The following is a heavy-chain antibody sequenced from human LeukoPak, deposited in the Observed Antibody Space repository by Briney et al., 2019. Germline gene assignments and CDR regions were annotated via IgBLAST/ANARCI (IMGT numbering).Heavy chain of an antibody. CDR2: IYYSGST. CDR1: GGSISSTNYY. CDR3: ARHNQESNWFDP. D-gene: IGHD1-14*01. J-gene: IGHJ5*02. V-gene: IGHV4-39*01. Sequence: PSETLSLTCTVSGGSISSTNYYWGWIRQPPGKGLEWIGSIYYSGSTCYNPSLKSRVTISVDTSKNQFSLKLSSVTAADTAVYYCARHNQESNWFDPWGQGTLVTVSS.